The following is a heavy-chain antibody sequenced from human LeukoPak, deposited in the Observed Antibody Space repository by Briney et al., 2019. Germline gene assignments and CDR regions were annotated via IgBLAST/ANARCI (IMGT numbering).Heavy chain of an antibody. Sequence: GGSLRLSCAASGFTFNTYWMHWVRQAPGKGLVWVSRINSDGSSTTHADSVKGRFTISRDNAKNTLILQMNGLRADDTALYYCARDISYNSLDYWGQGTLASVSS. V-gene: IGHV3-74*01. CDR2: INSDGSST. J-gene: IGHJ4*02. CDR3: ARDISYNSLDY. D-gene: IGHD6-13*01. CDR1: GFTFNTYW.